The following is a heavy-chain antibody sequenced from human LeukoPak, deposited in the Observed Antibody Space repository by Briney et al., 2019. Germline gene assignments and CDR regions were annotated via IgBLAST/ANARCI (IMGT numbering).Heavy chain of an antibody. Sequence: SETLSLTCTVSGGSISSYDWSWIRQPAGKGLEWIGRIYTTWNTNYHPSLKSRVTMSVDTSKNQFSLKLSSVTAADTAMYYCATYSSGWHFFDYWGPRTLVTVSS. CDR1: GGSISSYD. CDR3: ATYSSGWHFFDY. V-gene: IGHV4-59*10. D-gene: IGHD6-19*01. CDR2: IYTTWNT. J-gene: IGHJ4*02.